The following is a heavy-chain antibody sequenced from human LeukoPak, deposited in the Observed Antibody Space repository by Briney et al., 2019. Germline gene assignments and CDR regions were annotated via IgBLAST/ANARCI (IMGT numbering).Heavy chain of an antibody. V-gene: IGHV3-23*01. CDR1: GFTFSTYA. D-gene: IGHD4-11*01. Sequence: PWGSLRLSCAASGFTFSTYAMSWVRQAPGKGLQWVSAIGGSGYSTYYADSVRGRFTISRDNSKNTLYLQMHSLRAEDSAVYYCAKNLTVTYFNYWGRGNVVSLSS. CDR3: AKNLTVTYFNY. J-gene: IGHJ4*02. CDR2: IGGSGYST.